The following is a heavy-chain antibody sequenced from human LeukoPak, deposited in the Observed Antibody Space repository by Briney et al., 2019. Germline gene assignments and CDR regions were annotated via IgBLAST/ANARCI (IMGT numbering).Heavy chain of an antibody. V-gene: IGHV4-34*01. Sequence: PSETLSLTCAVYGGSFSGYYWSWIRQPPGKGLEWIGEINHSGSTNYNPSLKSRVTISVDTSKNQFSLKLSSVTAADTAVYYCARGLSISSSLYFDYWGQGTLVTVSS. CDR1: GGSFSGYY. D-gene: IGHD6-6*01. J-gene: IGHJ4*02. CDR3: ARGLSISSSLYFDY. CDR2: INHSGST.